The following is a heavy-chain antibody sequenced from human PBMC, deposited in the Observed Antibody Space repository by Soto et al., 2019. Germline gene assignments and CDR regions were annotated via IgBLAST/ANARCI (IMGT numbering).Heavy chain of an antibody. CDR2: IYYSGST. V-gene: IGHV4-30-4*01. CDR3: ASRSVVTAAFFDY. D-gene: IGHD2-21*02. Sequence: SETLSLTCTVSGGSISSGDYYWSWIRQPPGKGLEWIGYIYYSGSTYYNPSLKSRVTISVDTSKNQFSLKLSSVTAADTAVYYCASRSVVTAAFFDYWGQGTLVTVSS. J-gene: IGHJ4*02. CDR1: GGSISSGDYY.